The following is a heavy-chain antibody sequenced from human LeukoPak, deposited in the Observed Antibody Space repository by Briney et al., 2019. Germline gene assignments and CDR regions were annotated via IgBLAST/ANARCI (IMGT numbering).Heavy chain of an antibody. V-gene: IGHV4-30-2*01. D-gene: IGHD1-26*01. CDR3: ARAGRGAFDI. J-gene: IGHJ3*02. CDR2: IYHSGST. Sequence: KPSETLSLTCAVSGGSISSGGYSWSWIRQPPGKGLEWIGYIYHSGSTYYNPSLKSRVTISVDRSKNQFSPKLSSVTAADTAVYYCARAGRGAFDIWGQGTMVTVSS. CDR1: GGSISSGGYS.